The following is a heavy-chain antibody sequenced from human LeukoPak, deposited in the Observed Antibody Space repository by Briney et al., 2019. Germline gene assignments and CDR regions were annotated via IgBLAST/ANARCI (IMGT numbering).Heavy chain of an antibody. J-gene: IGHJ3*02. V-gene: IGHV4-61*02. D-gene: IGHD2-2*01. CDR3: ARDVVVPAFDAFDI. CDR2: IYTSGST. CDR1: GGSISSGSYY. Sequence: SETLSLTCTVSGGSISSGSYYWSWIRQPAGKGLKWIGRIYTSGSTNYNPSLKSRVTISVDTSKNQFSLKLSSVTAADTAVYYCARDVVVPAFDAFDIWGQGTMVTVSS.